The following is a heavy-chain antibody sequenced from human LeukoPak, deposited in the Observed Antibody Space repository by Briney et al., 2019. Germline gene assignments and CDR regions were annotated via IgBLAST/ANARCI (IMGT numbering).Heavy chain of an antibody. Sequence: PGGSLRLSCAASGFTFSSYGMHWVRQAPGKGLEWVAVTWYDGSNKYYADSVKGRFTISRDNSKNTLYLQMNSLRAEDTAVYYCAKAPFSSQFNYFDYWGKGTLVTVSS. D-gene: IGHD5-24*01. V-gene: IGHV3-33*06. CDR1: GFTFSSYG. J-gene: IGHJ4*02. CDR3: AKAPFSSQFNYFDY. CDR2: TWYDGSNK.